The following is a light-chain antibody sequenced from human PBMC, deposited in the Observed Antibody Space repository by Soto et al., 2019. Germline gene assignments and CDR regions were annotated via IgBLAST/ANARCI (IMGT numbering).Light chain of an antibody. CDR2: GAS. V-gene: IGKV3-11*01. CDR1: QTITTY. J-gene: IGKJ5*01. Sequence: EIVMTQSPATLSVSPGGRATLSCRASQTITTYLAWYQQKPGQPPRLLIYGASNRATGIPARFSGSGSGTDFTLTISSLEPEDFAVYYCQQRSKWPPEVTFGQGTRLEIK. CDR3: QQRSKWPPEVT.